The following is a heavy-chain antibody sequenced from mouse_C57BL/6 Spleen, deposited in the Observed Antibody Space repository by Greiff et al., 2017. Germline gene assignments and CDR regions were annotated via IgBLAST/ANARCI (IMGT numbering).Heavy chain of an antibody. V-gene: IGHV1-7*01. J-gene: IGHJ2*01. D-gene: IGHD1-1*01. CDR3: ARSDFYGSSYGDY. CDR2: INPSSGYT. Sequence: VQLQQSGAELAKPGASVKLSCKASGYTFTSYWMHWVKQRPGQGLEWIGYINPSSGYTKSNQKFKDKATLTAAKSSSTAYMQLSSLTYEDSAVYYCARSDFYGSSYGDYWGQGTTLTVSS. CDR1: GYTFTSYW.